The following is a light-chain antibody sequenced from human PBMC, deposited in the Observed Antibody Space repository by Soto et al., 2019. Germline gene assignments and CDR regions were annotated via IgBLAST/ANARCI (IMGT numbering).Light chain of an antibody. CDR3: QQYGSSPRYT. CDR1: QSVAKNY. Sequence: EIVLTQSPGTLSLSPGERATLSCRASQSVAKNYLAWYQQEPGQAPRLLIYDASSRATGIPDRFSGSGSGTDFTLTISRLEPEDFAVYYCQQYGSSPRYTFGQGTKLEMK. CDR2: DAS. J-gene: IGKJ2*01. V-gene: IGKV3-20*01.